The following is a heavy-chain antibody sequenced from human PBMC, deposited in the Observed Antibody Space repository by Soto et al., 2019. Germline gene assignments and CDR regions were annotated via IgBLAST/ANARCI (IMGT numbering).Heavy chain of an antibody. Sequence: QVQLVQSGAEVKKPGSSVKVSCKASGGTFSSYAISWVRQAPGQGLEWMGGIIPIFGTANYAQQFQGRVTITADESTSTAYMELSSLRSEDTAVYYCARVPLRGAAAARYFDLWGRGTLVTVSS. D-gene: IGHD6-13*01. CDR3: ARVPLRGAAAARYFDL. CDR2: IIPIFGTA. V-gene: IGHV1-69*01. J-gene: IGHJ2*01. CDR1: GGTFSSYA.